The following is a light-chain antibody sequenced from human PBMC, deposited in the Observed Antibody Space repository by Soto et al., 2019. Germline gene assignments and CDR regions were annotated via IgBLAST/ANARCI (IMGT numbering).Light chain of an antibody. CDR1: SSDVGGYNF. J-gene: IGLJ1*01. CDR3: RSYTSRSTYV. V-gene: IGLV2-14*03. CDR2: DVS. Sequence: QAVLTQPASVSGSPGQSIAISCTGSSSDVGGYNFVSWYQQHSGKAPKLMISDVSNRPSGVSDRFSGSKSGNTASLTISGLQAEDEADYFCRSYTSRSTYVFGTGSKVTVL.